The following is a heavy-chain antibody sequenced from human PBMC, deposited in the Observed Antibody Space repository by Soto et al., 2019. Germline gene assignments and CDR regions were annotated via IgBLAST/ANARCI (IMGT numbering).Heavy chain of an antibody. CDR2: IILIFGTA. J-gene: IGHJ3*02. CDR3: ARVLEWELPTPVDDFDI. D-gene: IGHD1-26*01. CDR1: GCTFSSYA. V-gene: IGHV1-69*01. Sequence: QVQLVQSGAEVMKPWSSVKVSCKASGCTFSSYAISWVRQAPGQGREWMGVIILIFGTANYGQKFQGRVTITVDEITSTAYMELSSLGYEDTAVYYCARVLEWELPTPVDDFDIWGQGTMVTVSS.